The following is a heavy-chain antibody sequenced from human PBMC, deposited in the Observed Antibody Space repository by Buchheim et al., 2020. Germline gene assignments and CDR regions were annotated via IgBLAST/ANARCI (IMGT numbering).Heavy chain of an antibody. CDR2: ISSSSSYI. J-gene: IGHJ4*02. CDR3: ARDTSLRITIFGNLDY. V-gene: IGHV3-21*01. CDR1: GFTFSSYS. D-gene: IGHD3-3*01. Sequence: EVQLVESGGGLVKPGGSLRLSCAASGFTFSSYSMNWVRQAPGKGLEWVSSISSSSSYIYYADSVKGRFTISRDNAKNSLYLQMNSLRAEDTAVYYCARDTSLRITIFGNLDYWGQGTL.